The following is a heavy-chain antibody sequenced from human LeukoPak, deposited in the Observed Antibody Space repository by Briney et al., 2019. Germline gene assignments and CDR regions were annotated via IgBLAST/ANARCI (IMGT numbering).Heavy chain of an antibody. Sequence: PSQTLSLTCTVSGGSISSGSYYWSWIRQPAGKGLEWIGRIYTSGSTNYNPSPKSRVTISVDTSKNQFSLKLSSVTAADTAVYYCARDPRYDSSGYGNHDAFDIWGQGTMVTVSS. CDR1: GGSISSGSYY. D-gene: IGHD3-22*01. J-gene: IGHJ3*02. CDR2: IYTSGST. CDR3: ARDPRYDSSGYGNHDAFDI. V-gene: IGHV4-61*02.